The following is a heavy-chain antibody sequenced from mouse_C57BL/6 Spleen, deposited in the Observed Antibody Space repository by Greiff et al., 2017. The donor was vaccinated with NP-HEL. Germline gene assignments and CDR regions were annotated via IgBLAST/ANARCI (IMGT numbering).Heavy chain of an antibody. Sequence: QVHVKQSGPELVKPGASVKISCKASGYAFSSSWMNWVKQRPGKGLEWIGRIYPGDGDTNYNGKFKGKATLTADKSSSTAYMQLSSLTSEDSAVYFCASYYSIHYYAMDDWGKGTSVTVSS. CDR1: GYAFSSSW. J-gene: IGHJ4*01. V-gene: IGHV1-82*01. CDR2: IYPGDGDT. CDR3: ASYYSIHYYAMDD. D-gene: IGHD2-5*01.